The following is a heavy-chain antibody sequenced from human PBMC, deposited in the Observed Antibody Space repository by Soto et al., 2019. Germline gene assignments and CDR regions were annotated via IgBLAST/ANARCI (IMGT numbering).Heavy chain of an antibody. CDR3: ARDAVTDYYDSSGYPGYWFDP. Sequence: ASVKVSCKASGYTFTGYYMHWVRQAPGQGLEWMGWINPNSGGTNYAQKFQGWVTMTRDTSISTAYMELSRLRSDDTAVYYCARDAVTDYYDSSGYPGYWFDPWGQGTLVTVSS. CDR2: INPNSGGT. J-gene: IGHJ5*02. D-gene: IGHD3-22*01. V-gene: IGHV1-2*04. CDR1: GYTFTGYY.